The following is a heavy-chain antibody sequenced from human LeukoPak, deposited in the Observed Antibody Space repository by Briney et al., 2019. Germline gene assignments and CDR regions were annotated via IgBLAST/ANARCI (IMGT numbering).Heavy chain of an antibody. CDR1: GFTFSSYS. CDR2: ISSSSSYI. CDR3: AREGDIVVVPAGPADY. D-gene: IGHD2-2*01. V-gene: IGHV3-21*01. J-gene: IGHJ4*02. Sequence: GGSLRLSCAASGFTFSSYSMNWVRQAPGKGLEWVSSISSSSSYIYYADSVKGRFTISRDNAKNSLYLQMNSLRAEDTAVYYCAREGDIVVVPAGPADYWGQGTLVTVSS.